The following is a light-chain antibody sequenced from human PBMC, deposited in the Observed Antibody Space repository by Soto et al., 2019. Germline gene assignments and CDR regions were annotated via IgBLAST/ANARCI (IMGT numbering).Light chain of an antibody. CDR3: QQYNTYLWT. Sequence: DIQMTQYPSTLSASVGDRVIITCRASQSISNWLAWYQQKPGRLPRLLIYQASTLESRVPSRFSGSGSGTEFTLTISSLQPDDFATYYCQQYNTYLWTFGQGTKVDIK. CDR1: QSISNW. V-gene: IGKV1-5*03. CDR2: QAS. J-gene: IGKJ1*01.